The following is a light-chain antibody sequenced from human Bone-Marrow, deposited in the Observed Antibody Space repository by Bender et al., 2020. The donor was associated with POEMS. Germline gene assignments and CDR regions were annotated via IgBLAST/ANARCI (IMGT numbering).Light chain of an antibody. J-gene: IGLJ3*02. V-gene: IGLV2-14*01. CDR3: NSYTTRRTWV. CDR2: DVN. Sequence: QSALTQPASVSGSPGQSVTISCTGTSSDVGGYNYVSWYQQHPGKAPKLMIYDVNARPSGVPNRFSGSKSGNTASLTISGLQTDDEADYYCNSYTTRRTWVLGGGTKLTVL. CDR1: SSDVGGYNY.